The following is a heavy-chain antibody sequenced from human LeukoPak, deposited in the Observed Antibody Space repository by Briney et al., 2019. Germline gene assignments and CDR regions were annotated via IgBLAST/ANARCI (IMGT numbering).Heavy chain of an antibody. V-gene: IGHV3-23*01. CDR2: VDTSGAAT. D-gene: IGHD3-10*01. Sequence: LSGGSLRPSCAASGFTFSSFSMNWVRQAPGKGLEWVSGVDTSGAATYYADSVKGRFTISRDNSKNTLYLQMNSQRAEDTAVYFCAKKGYADSGTYLYYFDYWGQGTLVTVSS. CDR1: GFTFSSFS. J-gene: IGHJ4*02. CDR3: AKKGYADSGTYLYYFDY.